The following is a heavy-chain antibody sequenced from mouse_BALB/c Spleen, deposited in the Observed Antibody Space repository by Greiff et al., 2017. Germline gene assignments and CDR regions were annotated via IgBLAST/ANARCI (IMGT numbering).Heavy chain of an antibody. V-gene: IGHV5-6-3*01. CDR1: GFTFSSYG. CDR3: ARVYYGNYVFDY. CDR2: INSNGGST. J-gene: IGHJ2*01. Sequence: EVQRVESGGGLVQPGGSLKLSCAASGFTFSSYGMSWVRQTPDKRLELVATINSNGGSTYYPDSVKGRFTISRDNAKNTLYLQMSSLKSEETAMYYCARVYYGNYVFDYWGQGTTLTVSS. D-gene: IGHD2-1*01.